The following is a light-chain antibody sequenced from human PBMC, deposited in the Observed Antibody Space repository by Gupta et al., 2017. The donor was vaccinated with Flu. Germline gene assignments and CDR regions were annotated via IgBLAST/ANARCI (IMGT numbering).Light chain of an antibody. CDR1: QSLLHSNGYHY. CDR2: WGS. Sequence: DIVITQSPLSLPVTPGEPASISCRSSQSLLHSNGYHYLDWYLQKPGQSPQLLIYWGSNRASGVHDRCSGSGAGKDFTLKSSRVEDEDVGVYYGMKDLHTITFGGGTKVEIK. J-gene: IGKJ4*01. V-gene: IGKV2-28*01. CDR3: MKDLHTIT.